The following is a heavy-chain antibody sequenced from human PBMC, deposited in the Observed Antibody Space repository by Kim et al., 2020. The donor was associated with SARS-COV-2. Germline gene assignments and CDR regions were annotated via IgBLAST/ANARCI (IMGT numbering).Heavy chain of an antibody. CDR2: INTNTGNQ. J-gene: IGHJ6*02. V-gene: IGHV7-4-1*02. Sequence: ASVKVSCKASGYTFTSYAMNWVRQAPGQGLEWMGWINTNTGNQTYAQGFTGRFVFSLDTSVSTAYLQISSLKAEDTAVYYCAGDGRVLLWFGELSGYGMDVGGQGNRVSVSS. CDR3: AGDGRVLLWFGELSGYGMDV. D-gene: IGHD3-10*01. CDR1: GYTFTSYA.